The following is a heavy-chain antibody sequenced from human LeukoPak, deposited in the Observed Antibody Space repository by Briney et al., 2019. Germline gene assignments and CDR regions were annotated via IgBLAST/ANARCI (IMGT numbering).Heavy chain of an antibody. V-gene: IGHV3-9*01. CDR2: ISWNSGSI. CDR1: GFTFDEYA. Sequence: SLRLSCSASGFTFDEYAMHWVRQPPGKGLEWVSRISWNSGSIAYADSVGGRFTISRDNAKNSVYLQMNSLRADDTALYYCAKALGGTQFPNWGQGTLVTVSS. J-gene: IGHJ4*02. CDR3: AKALGGTQFPN. D-gene: IGHD1-1*01.